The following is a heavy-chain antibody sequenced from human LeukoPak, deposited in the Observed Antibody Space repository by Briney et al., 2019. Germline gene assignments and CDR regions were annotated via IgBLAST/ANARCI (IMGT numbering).Heavy chain of an antibody. D-gene: IGHD2-8*01. CDR2: ISSNGGST. V-gene: IGHV3-64*01. CDR1: GFTFGSYV. Sequence: SGGSLRHSCAPSGFTFGSYVMHWVRQAPGKGLEYVSAISSNGGSTYYANSVKGRFTISRDNSKNTLYLQMGSLRAEDMAVYYCARGYCTNGVCYAIDYWGQGTLVTVSS. J-gene: IGHJ4*02. CDR3: ARGYCTNGVCYAIDY.